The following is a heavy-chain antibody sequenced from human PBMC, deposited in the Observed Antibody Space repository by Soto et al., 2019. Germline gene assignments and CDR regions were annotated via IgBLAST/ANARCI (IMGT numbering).Heavy chain of an antibody. V-gene: IGHV4-31*03. D-gene: IGHD3-22*01. J-gene: IGHJ4*02. CDR1: GGYISSGGYY. CDR3: AREISYYDSSGYYYVYCVY. CDR2: SYYSGSP. Sequence: QVQLQESGPGLVKPSQTLSLTCTVSGGYISSGGYYLSWIRQPPGKGLEWIGYSYYSGSPYYNPSLKSRVTVSVDTSKNQFSLKLSSVTAADTAVYYCAREISYYDSSGYYYVYCVYWGQGTLVTVSS.